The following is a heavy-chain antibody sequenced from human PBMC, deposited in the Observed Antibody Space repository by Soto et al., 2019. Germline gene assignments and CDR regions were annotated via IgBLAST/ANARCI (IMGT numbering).Heavy chain of an antibody. Sequence: SETLSLTCTVSGGSISSYYWSWIRHPPGKGLEWIGYIYDSGSTRYNPSLTSRVAVSLDTSKKQFFLMLTSVTAADTAVYYCARKTGYEVFDFWGQGTLVTVSS. CDR2: IYDSGST. CDR1: GGSISSYY. V-gene: IGHV4-59*12. D-gene: IGHD5-12*01. CDR3: ARKTGYEVFDF. J-gene: IGHJ4*02.